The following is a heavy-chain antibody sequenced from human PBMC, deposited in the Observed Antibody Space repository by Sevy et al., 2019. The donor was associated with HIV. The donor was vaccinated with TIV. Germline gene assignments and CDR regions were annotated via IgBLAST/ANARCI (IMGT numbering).Heavy chain of an antibody. CDR1: GGSVTNNNFY. CDR3: ARDNGHSGSLNYFDY. CDR2: IFFSGST. J-gene: IGHJ4*02. D-gene: IGHD1-26*01. V-gene: IGHV4-39*07. Sequence: SETLSLTCTVSGGSVTNNNFYWGWIRRPPGKGLEWIGSIFFSGSTYYSPSLKTRLTLSVVTSKNQFSLKLSSVTAADTAVYYCARDNGHSGSLNYFDYWGQGTLVTVSS.